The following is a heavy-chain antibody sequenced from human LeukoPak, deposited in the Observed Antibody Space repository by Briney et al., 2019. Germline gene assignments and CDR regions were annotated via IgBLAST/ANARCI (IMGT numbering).Heavy chain of an antibody. V-gene: IGHV1-8*01. CDR1: GYSFTTLD. Sequence: GASVKVSCKASGYSFTTLDINWVRQATGQGLEWVGWVNPNNGLTGYAQKFQGRVTLTSDTSTNTAYMELSSLSSDDTAVYYCAGGRVSFFWGQGILVTVST. J-gene: IGHJ4*02. CDR3: AGGRVSFF. CDR2: VNPNNGLT.